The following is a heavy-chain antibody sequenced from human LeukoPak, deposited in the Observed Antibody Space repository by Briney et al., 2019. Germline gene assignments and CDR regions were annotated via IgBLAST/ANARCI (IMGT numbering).Heavy chain of an antibody. CDR1: GYTLSRYG. CDR3: ARTLGHCSSTSCYPSYNWFDP. Sequence: GASVKVSRKASGYTLSRYGISWVRQAPGQGLGWMGWSSAYNENTNSALKVQGRVTMTTDTSTSTAYMELRSLRSDDTAVYYCARTLGHCSSTSCYPSYNWFDPWGQGTLVTVSS. D-gene: IGHD2-2*01. J-gene: IGHJ5*02. CDR2: SSAYNENT. V-gene: IGHV1-18*01.